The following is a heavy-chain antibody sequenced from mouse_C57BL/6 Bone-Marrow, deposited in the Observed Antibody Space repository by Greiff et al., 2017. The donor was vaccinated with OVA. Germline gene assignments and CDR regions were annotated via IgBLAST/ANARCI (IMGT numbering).Heavy chain of an antibody. D-gene: IGHD1-1*01. CDR1: GFSLTSYG. J-gene: IGHJ3*01. V-gene: IGHV2-6*01. Sequence: QVQLQQSGPGLVAPSQSLSITCTVSGFSLTSYGVDWVRQSPGKGLEWLGVIWGVGSINYNSALKSRLSISKDNSKSQVFLKMNSLQTDDTAMYYCASADYYGSSPFAYWGQGTLVTVSA. CDR2: IWGVGSI. CDR3: ASADYYGSSPFAY.